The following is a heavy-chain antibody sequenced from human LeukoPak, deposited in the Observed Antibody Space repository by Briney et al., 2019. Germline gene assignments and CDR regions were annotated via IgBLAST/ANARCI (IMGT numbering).Heavy chain of an antibody. Sequence: GGSLRLSCAASGFTFSSYSMNWVRQAPGKGLEWVSSISSSSSYIYYADSVKGRFTISRDNAKNSLYLQMNSLRAEDTAVYYCARAQNDYSVRESTRPVGYYGMDVWGQGTTVTVSS. CDR2: ISSSSSYI. V-gene: IGHV3-21*01. CDR3: ARAQNDYSVRESTRPVGYYGMDV. J-gene: IGHJ6*02. CDR1: GFTFSSYS. D-gene: IGHD2-15*01.